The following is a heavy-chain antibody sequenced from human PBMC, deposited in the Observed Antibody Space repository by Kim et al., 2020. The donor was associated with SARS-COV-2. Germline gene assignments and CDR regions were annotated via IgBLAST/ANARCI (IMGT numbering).Heavy chain of an antibody. Sequence: SETLSLTCTVSGGSISTSGYYWGWIRQPPGKGLEWIGSVYYSGITYHNPSLKSRDTISADRSKNQLSLKLSSVTAADTAVYYCARRRLNDAYDIWGRGTMVIVSS. CDR3: ARRRLNDAYDI. CDR1: GGSISTSGYY. CDR2: VYYSGIT. V-gene: IGHV4-39*01. J-gene: IGHJ3*02.